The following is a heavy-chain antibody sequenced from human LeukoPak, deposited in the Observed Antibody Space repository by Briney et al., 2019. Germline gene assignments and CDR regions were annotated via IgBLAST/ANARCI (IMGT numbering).Heavy chain of an antibody. J-gene: IGHJ4*02. V-gene: IGHV1-46*01. CDR3: AREESGGYFDY. CDR1: GYTFTNYY. D-gene: IGHD2-8*02. Sequence: ASLKVSCKASGYTFTNYYMHWVRQAPGQGLEWMGLINPTGTGTNYAQKFRGRVTLTRDTSTTTVYMELSSLRSEDTAVYYCAREESGGYFDYWGQGTPVTVSS. CDR2: INPTGTGT.